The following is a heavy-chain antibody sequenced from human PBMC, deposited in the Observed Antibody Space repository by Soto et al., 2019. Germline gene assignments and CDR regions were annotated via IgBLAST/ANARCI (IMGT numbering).Heavy chain of an antibody. D-gene: IGHD3-10*01. CDR1: GGTFSSYA. V-gene: IGHV1-69*01. Sequence: QVQLVQSGAAVKKPGSSVKVSCKASGGTFSSYAISWVRQAPGQGLEWMGGIIPIFGTANYAQKFQGTVTLTADESTSPAYMELSRLRCEDTAVYYCARDRSAMVRGVRTLERGMYVCGQGTTVTVSS. CDR3: ARDRSAMVRGVRTLERGMYV. CDR2: IIPIFGTA. J-gene: IGHJ6*02.